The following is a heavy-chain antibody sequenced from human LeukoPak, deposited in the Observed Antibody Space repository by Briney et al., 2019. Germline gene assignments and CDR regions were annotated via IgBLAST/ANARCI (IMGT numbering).Heavy chain of an antibody. Sequence: SETLSLTCTVSGGSISSYYWSWIRQPAGKGLEWIGRIYTSGSTNYNPSLKSRVTMSVDTSKNQFSLKLSSVTAADTAVYYCARDTVTMDYYYYYMDVWGKGTTVTISS. D-gene: IGHD4-17*01. CDR3: ARDTVTMDYYYYYMDV. CDR2: IYTSGST. CDR1: GGSISSYY. J-gene: IGHJ6*03. V-gene: IGHV4-4*07.